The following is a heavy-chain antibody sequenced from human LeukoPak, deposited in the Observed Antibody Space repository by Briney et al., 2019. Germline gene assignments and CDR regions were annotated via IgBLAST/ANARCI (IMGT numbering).Heavy chain of an antibody. V-gene: IGHV4-39*01. CDR2: IYYTGTT. CDR1: GGSISTSSYY. J-gene: IGHJ3*02. Sequence: PSETLSLTCTVSGGSISTSSYYWGWIRQSPAKGLEWIGSIYYTGTTYYNLSLRSRLTISVNTSKNQFSLNLTSVTAADTATYYCARHVRRLNDAFDIWGQGTMVTVSS. CDR3: ARHVRRLNDAFDI. D-gene: IGHD6-25*01.